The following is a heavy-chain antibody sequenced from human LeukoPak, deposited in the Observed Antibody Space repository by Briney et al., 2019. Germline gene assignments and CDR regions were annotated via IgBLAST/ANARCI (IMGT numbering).Heavy chain of an antibody. D-gene: IGHD5-12*01. Sequence: ASVKVSCKASGYTFTGYYMYWVRQAPGQGLEWMGWINPNSGGTNYAQKFQGRVTMTRDTSISTAYMELSRLRSDDTAVYYCARGGYSGYLAAFDIWGQGTMVTVSS. V-gene: IGHV1-2*02. CDR1: GYTFTGYY. CDR3: ARGGYSGYLAAFDI. J-gene: IGHJ3*02. CDR2: INPNSGGT.